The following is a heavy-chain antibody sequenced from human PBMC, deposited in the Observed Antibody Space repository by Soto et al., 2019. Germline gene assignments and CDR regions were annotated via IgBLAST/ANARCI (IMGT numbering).Heavy chain of an antibody. V-gene: IGHV1-18*01. CDR2: ISAYNGNT. CDR3: ARGLNVLRFLEWLSPKYYYYYMDV. Sequence: ASVKVSCKASGYTFTSYGISWVRQAPGQGLEWMGWISAYNGNTNYAQKLQGRVTMTTDTSTSTAYMELRSLRSDDTAVYYCARGLNVLRFLEWLSPKYYYYYMDVWGKGTTVTVSS. CDR1: GYTFTSYG. D-gene: IGHD3-3*01. J-gene: IGHJ6*03.